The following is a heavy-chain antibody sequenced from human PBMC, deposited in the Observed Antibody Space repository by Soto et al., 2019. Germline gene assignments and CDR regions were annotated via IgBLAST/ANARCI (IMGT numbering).Heavy chain of an antibody. D-gene: IGHD2-15*01. V-gene: IGHV1-2*04. CDR1: GYTFTGYY. J-gene: IGHJ4*02. Sequence: QVPLVQSGAEVKKPGASVKVSCKASGYTFTGYYMHWVRQAPGQGLEWMGWINPNSGGTNYAQKFQGWVTMTRDTSISTAYMELSRLRSDDTAVYYCAILGGERGYCSGGSCPFDYWWQGTLVTVSS. CDR3: AILGGERGYCSGGSCPFDY. CDR2: INPNSGGT.